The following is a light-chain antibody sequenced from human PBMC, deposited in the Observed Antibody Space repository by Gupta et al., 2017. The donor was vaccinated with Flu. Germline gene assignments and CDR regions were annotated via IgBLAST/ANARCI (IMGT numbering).Light chain of an antibody. CDR3: NSRDSSDYYLV. Sequence: GDSLRSHYASWYQQKPGQAPVLVIYCENNRPSGIPDRFSASTSGNTASLIITGTQAEDEADYYCNSRDSSDYYLVFGGGTKLTVL. CDR2: CEN. V-gene: IGLV3-19*01. J-gene: IGLJ2*01. CDR1: SLRSHY.